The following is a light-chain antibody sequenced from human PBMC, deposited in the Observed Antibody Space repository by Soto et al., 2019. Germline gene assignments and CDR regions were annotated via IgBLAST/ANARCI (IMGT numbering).Light chain of an antibody. CDR3: SSYTSSSTVV. CDR1: SSNIENNY. V-gene: IGLV1-51*02. J-gene: IGLJ2*01. CDR2: EDN. Sequence: QSVLTQPPSVSAAPGQTVTISCSGGSSNIENNYVSWYQHFPGTAPKLLIYEDNNRPSGIPDRFSGSKSGTSATLTISGLQAEDEADYYCSSYTSSSTVVFGGGTKLTVL.